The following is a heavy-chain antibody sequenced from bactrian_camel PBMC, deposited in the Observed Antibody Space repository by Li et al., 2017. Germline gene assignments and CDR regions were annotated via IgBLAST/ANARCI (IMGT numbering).Heavy chain of an antibody. D-gene: IGHD5*01. CDR1: GYTVSSSC. CDR2: ISDAGDTT. J-gene: IGHJ4*01. V-gene: IGHV3S1*01. CDR3: AAGSPWTQQQAMSRWGYNY. Sequence: HVQLVESGGGSVQAGGSLTLSRVLSGYTVSSSCMGWFRQVPGKEREGVAAISDAGDTTYYGDFVKGRFTVSQDKTKRTLYLQMTDLKPEDTAMYYCAAGSPWTQQQAMSRWGYNYWGQGTQVTVS.